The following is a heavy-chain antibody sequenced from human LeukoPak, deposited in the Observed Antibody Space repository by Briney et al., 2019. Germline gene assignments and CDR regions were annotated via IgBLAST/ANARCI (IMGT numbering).Heavy chain of an antibody. CDR2: INPNSGGT. CDR1: GYTFTAYY. V-gene: IGHV1-8*02. J-gene: IGHJ4*02. D-gene: IGHD3-22*01. CDR3: ARGPPYYYDSSGRGFDY. Sequence: ASVKVSCKASGYTFTAYYMHWVRQAPGQGLEWMGCINPNSGGTGYAQKFQGRVTMTRNTSIRTAYMELSSLRSEDTAVYYCARGPPYYYDSSGRGFDYWGQGTLVTVSS.